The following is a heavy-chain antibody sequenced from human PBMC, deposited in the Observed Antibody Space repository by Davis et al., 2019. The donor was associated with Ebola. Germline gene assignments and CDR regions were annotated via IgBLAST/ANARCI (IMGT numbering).Heavy chain of an antibody. V-gene: IGHV3-21*01. D-gene: IGHD1-7*01. J-gene: IGHJ6*04. CDR3: AGELELHIYYYYYGMDV. CDR2: ISSSSSYI. CDR1: GFRFRDYA. Sequence: PGGSLRLSCAASGFRFRDYAMNWVRQAPGKGLEWVSSISSSSSYIYYADSVKGRFTISRDNAKNSLYLQMNSLRAEDTAVYYCAGELELHIYYYYYGMDVWGKGTTVTVSS.